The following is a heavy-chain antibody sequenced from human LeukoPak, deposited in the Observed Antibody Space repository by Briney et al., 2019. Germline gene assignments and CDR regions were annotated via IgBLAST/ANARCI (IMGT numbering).Heavy chain of an antibody. Sequence: SETLSLTCTVSGVATSMSTTGGGWIRQPPGKGLEWIGSIYNSGSTYYNPSLKSRVTISVDTSKNQFSLMLSSVTAADTAVYYSGIRVGYCSSTTCINWVDPWGQGTLVTVSS. D-gene: IGHD2-2*01. J-gene: IGHJ5*02. CDR3: GIRVGYCSSTTCINWVDP. CDR1: GVATSMSTTG. CDR2: IYNSGST. V-gene: IGHV4-39*01.